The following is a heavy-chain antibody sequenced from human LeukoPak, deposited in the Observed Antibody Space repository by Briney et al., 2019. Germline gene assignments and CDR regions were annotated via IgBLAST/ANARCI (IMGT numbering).Heavy chain of an antibody. CDR2: IMPLFGTA. CDR3: ARDVHGDYGSGWFDP. J-gene: IGHJ5*02. D-gene: IGHD4-17*01. V-gene: IGHV1-69*05. Sequence: SVKVSCKTSGGTFNNSAISWVRQAPGQGLEWLGGIMPLFGTAGYAQKFQGRVTITKDESTRTVYLELSSLTSDDTAVYYCARDVHGDYGSGWFDPWGQGTLVSVSS. CDR1: GGTFNNSA.